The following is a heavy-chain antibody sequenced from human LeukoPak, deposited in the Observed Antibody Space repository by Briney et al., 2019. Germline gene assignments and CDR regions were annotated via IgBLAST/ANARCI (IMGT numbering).Heavy chain of an antibody. CDR3: SSPYCTDGVCYPGY. J-gene: IGHJ4*02. V-gene: IGHV3-73*01. D-gene: IGHD2-8*01. CDR2: IRSKANSYAT. CDR1: GFTFSGSA. Sequence: GGSLRLSCAASGFTFSGSAMHWVRQASGKGLEWVGRIRSKANSYATAYAASVQGRFTISRDDSKNTAYLQMDSLETEDTAVYYCSSPYCTDGVCYPGYWGQGTLVTVSS.